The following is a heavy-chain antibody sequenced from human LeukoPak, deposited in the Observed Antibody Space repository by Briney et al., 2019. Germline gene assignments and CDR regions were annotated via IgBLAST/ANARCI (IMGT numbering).Heavy chain of an antibody. CDR1: GGTFSSYA. CDR3: AGLPEPRLHSDFDY. V-gene: IGHV1-69*04. J-gene: IGHJ4*02. D-gene: IGHD1-14*01. Sequence: SVKVSCKASGGTFSSYAISWVRQAPGQGLEWMGRIIPILGIANYAQKFQGRVTITADKSTSTAYMELSSPRSEDTAVYYCAGLPEPRLHSDFDYWGQGTLVTVSS. CDR2: IIPILGIA.